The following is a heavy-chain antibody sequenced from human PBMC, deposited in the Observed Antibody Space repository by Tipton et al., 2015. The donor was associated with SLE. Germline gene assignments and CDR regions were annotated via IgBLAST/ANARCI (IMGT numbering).Heavy chain of an antibody. Sequence: SLRLSCAASGFTFSGYWMHWVRQVPGKGLEWVSHINGDGSSFSYADSVRGRFTIARDNAKHTLFLQMSSLRVEDTAVYYCAKDWTGWDWGQGTLVTVSS. V-gene: IGHV3-74*01. D-gene: IGHD3/OR15-3a*01. CDR2: INGDGSSF. CDR1: GFTFSGYW. CDR3: AKDWTGWD. J-gene: IGHJ4*02.